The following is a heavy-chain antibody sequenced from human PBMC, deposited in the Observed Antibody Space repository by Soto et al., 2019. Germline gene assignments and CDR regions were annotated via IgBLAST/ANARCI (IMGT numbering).Heavy chain of an antibody. CDR2: ISAYNGNT. Sequence: ASVKVSCKASGYTFTSYAISWVRQAPGQGLEWMGWISAYNGNTNYAQKLQGRVTMTRDTSTSTVYMEVSSLRSEDTAVYYCSRVDPGETSPFDHWGQGTLVTVSS. CDR3: SRVDPGETSPFDH. D-gene: IGHD3-10*01. V-gene: IGHV1-18*01. J-gene: IGHJ4*02. CDR1: GYTFTSYA.